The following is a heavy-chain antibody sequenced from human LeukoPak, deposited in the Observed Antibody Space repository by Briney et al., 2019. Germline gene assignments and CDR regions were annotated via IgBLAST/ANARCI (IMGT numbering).Heavy chain of an antibody. Sequence: GGSLRLSCAVSGFTFSDAWMSWVRQAPGKGLEWVGRIKRKKDGGTADYAAPVKGRFTISRDDSKNTLYLQMNSLRIEDTAVYYCTILFAWYFDYWAHGTLVTVSS. CDR1: GFTFSDAW. CDR3: TILFAWYFDY. CDR2: IKRKKDGGTA. V-gene: IGHV3-15*01. J-gene: IGHJ4*01. D-gene: IGHD2/OR15-2a*01.